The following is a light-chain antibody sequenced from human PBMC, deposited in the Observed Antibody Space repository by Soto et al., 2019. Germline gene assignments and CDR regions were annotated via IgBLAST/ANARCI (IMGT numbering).Light chain of an antibody. V-gene: IGKV3-20*01. CDR3: QQYGGSPLVT. J-gene: IGKJ4*01. CDR1: QSVNSDY. Sequence: EIVLTQSPGTLSLSPGERATLSCRASQSVNSDYVAWYQQKPGQTPRLLIYGASSRATGIPDRFSGSGSGTDFTLTISRLEREDFEMYYCQQYGGSPLVTFGGGTKVEIK. CDR2: GAS.